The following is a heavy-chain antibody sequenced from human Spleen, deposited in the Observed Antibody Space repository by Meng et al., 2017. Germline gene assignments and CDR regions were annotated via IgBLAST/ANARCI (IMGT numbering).Heavy chain of an antibody. V-gene: IGHV3-30-3*01. CDR3: ARAPLISDYYFSY. D-gene: IGHD3-16*01. CDR2: ILFDGNKK. J-gene: IGHJ4*02. Sequence: QVQLVESGGGVVQPGRSLRLSCAASGFTFSSYAMHWVRQAPGKGLEWVAVILFDGNKKNYADSVKGRFTISRDNSKNTLFLQMNSLRAEDTAVYYCARAPLISDYYFSYWGQGTLVTVSS. CDR1: GFTFSSYA.